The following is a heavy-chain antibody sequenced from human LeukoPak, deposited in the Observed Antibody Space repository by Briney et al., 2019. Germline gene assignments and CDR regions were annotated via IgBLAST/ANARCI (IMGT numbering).Heavy chain of an antibody. CDR1: GGSISSSSYY. Sequence: SETLSLTCTVSGGSISSSSYYWGWIRQPPGKGLEWTGSIYYSGSTYYNPSLKSRVTISVDTSKNQFSLKLSSVTAADTAVYYCARLIRYYYGSGSENWGQGTLVTVSS. CDR2: IYYSGST. V-gene: IGHV4-39*01. CDR3: ARLIRYYYGSGSEN. J-gene: IGHJ4*02. D-gene: IGHD3-10*01.